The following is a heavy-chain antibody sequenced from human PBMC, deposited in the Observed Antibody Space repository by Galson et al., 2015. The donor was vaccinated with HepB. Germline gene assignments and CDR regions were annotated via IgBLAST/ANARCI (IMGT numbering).Heavy chain of an antibody. CDR1: GFTFSGSA. J-gene: IGHJ6*02. CDR3: TRPVRRGMDV. Sequence: SLRLSCAASGFTFSGSAMHWVRQASGKGLEWVGRIRSKANSYATAYAASVKGRFTISRDDSKNTAYLQMNSLKTEDTAVYYCTRPVRRGMDVWGQGTTVTVSS. V-gene: IGHV3-73*01. CDR2: IRSKANSYAT.